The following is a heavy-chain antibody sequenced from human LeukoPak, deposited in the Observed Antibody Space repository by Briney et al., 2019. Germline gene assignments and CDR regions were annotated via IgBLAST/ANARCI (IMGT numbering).Heavy chain of an antibody. V-gene: IGHV4-34*01. CDR3: ARDHDYGDYGNDY. D-gene: IGHD4-17*01. Sequence: SETLPLTCAVYGGSFSAYYWSWIRQPPGKGLEWIGEINHSGSTNYNPSLQSRVTISVDTSKNQFSLKLSSVTAADTAVYYCARDHDYGDYGNDYWGQGTLVTVSS. CDR1: GGSFSAYY. J-gene: IGHJ4*02. CDR2: INHSGST.